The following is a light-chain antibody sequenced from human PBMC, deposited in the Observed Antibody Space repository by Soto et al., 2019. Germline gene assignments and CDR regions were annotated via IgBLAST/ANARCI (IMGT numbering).Light chain of an antibody. CDR1: QSISTY. CDR2: AAS. V-gene: IGKV1-39*01. CDR3: QQSYSTPIT. J-gene: IGKJ5*01. Sequence: DIQMTQSPSSLSASVGDRVTITCRASQSISTYLNWYQQKPGKAPELLIFAASNLESGVPSRFSGSGSGTDFTVTISSLQPEDFATYYCQQSYSTPITFGQGTRLEI.